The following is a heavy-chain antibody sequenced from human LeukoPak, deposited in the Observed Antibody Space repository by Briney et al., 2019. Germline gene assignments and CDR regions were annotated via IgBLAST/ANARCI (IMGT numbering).Heavy chain of an antibody. CDR2: IYSGGST. CDR3: ARLSSSWFTQDTYFDY. CDR1: GFTVSSNY. V-gene: IGHV3-53*01. J-gene: IGHJ4*02. Sequence: GGSLRLSCAASGFTVSSNYMSWVRQAPGKGLEWVSVIYSGGSTYYADSAKGRFTISRDNSKNTLYLQMNSLRAEDTAVYYCARLSSSWFTQDTYFDYWGQGTLVTVSS. D-gene: IGHD6-13*01.